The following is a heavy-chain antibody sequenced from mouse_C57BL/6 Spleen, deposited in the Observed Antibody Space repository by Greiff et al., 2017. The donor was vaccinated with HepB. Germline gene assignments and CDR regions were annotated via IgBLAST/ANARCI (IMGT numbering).Heavy chain of an antibody. V-gene: IGHV5-4*01. CDR1: GFTFSSYA. CDR3: ARDCAYDYDWFAY. D-gene: IGHD2-4*01. J-gene: IGHJ3*01. CDR2: ISDGGSYT. Sequence: EVQRVESGGGLVKPGGSLKLSCAASGFTFSSYAMSWVRQTPEKRLEWVATISDGGSYTYYPDNVKGRFTISRDNAKNNPYLQMSHLKSEDTAMYYCARDCAYDYDWFAYWGQGTLVTVSA.